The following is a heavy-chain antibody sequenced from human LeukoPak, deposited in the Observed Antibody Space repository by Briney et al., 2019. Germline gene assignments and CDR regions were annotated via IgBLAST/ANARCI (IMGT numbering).Heavy chain of an antibody. CDR3: ARTTVVAKYFDY. CDR2: IYYSGST. J-gene: IGHJ4*02. Sequence: SEXLSLTXXVYGGSFSGYYWSWIRQHPGKGLEWIGYIYYSGSTYYNPSLKSRLTISVDTSKNQFSLKLSSVTAADTAVYYCARTTVVAKYFDYWGQGTLVTVSS. D-gene: IGHD4-23*01. V-gene: IGHV4-31*11. CDR1: GGSFSGYY.